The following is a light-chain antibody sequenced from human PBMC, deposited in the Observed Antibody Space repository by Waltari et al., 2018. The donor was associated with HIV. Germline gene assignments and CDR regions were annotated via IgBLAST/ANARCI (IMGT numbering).Light chain of an antibody. CDR1: SSNIGSNY. CDR2: RNN. CDR3: AAWDDSLSGRV. Sequence: QSVLTQPPSASGTPGQRVTISCSGSSSNIGSNYVYWYQQLPGTAPKLLIYRNNQRPSGFPDRCSGSKSGTSASLAISGLRSEDEADYYCAAWDDSLSGRVFGGGTKLTVL. V-gene: IGLV1-47*01. J-gene: IGLJ3*02.